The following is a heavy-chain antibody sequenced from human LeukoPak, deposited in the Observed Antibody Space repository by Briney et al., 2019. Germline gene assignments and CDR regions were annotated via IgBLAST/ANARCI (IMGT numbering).Heavy chain of an antibody. Sequence: PGGSLRLSCAASGFTFNSYAMSWVRQAPGKGLEWVSAISGSGGSTYYADSVKGRFTISRDNSKNTLYLQMNSLRAEDPAVYYCAKDLRPGYSSSWYANYFDYWGQGTLVTVSS. CDR2: ISGSGGST. D-gene: IGHD6-13*01. V-gene: IGHV3-23*01. CDR1: GFTFNSYA. J-gene: IGHJ4*02. CDR3: AKDLRPGYSSSWYANYFDY.